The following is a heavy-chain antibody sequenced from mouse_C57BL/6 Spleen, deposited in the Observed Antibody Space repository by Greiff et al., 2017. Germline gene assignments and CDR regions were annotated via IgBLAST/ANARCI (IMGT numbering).Heavy chain of an antibody. CDR1: GYTFTDYE. J-gene: IGHJ4*01. D-gene: IGHD1-1*01. CDR2: IDPETGGT. Sequence: QVQLKQSGAELVRPGASVTLSCKASGYTFTDYEMHWVKQTPVHGLEWIGAIDPETGGTAYNQKFKGKAILTADKSSSTAYMELRSLTSEDSAVYYCTTGYYGSSSYYAMDYWGQGTSVTVSS. V-gene: IGHV1-15*01. CDR3: TTGYYGSSSYYAMDY.